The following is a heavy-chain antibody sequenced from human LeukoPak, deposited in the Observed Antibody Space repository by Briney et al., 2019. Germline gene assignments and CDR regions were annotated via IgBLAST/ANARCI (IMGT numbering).Heavy chain of an antibody. CDR1: GFTFSTYR. CDR2: ISGSSNTI. D-gene: IGHD6-13*01. CDR3: AREYSSSWFSDY. Sequence: GGSLRLSCAASGFTFSTYRMNWVRQAPGKGLEWVPYISGSSNTIYYADSVKGRFTISRDNAKNSLYLHMNSLRDEDTAVYYCAREYSSSWFSDYWGQGTLVTVSS. J-gene: IGHJ4*02. V-gene: IGHV3-48*02.